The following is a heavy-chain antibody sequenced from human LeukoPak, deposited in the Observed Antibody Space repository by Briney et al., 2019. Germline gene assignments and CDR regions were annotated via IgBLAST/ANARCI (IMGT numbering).Heavy chain of an antibody. V-gene: IGHV4-59*01. J-gene: IGHJ3*02. Sequence: PSETLSLTCTVSGGSISSYYWSWIRQPPGKGLEWIGYIYYSGSTNYNPSLKSRVTISVDTSKNQFSLKLSSVTAADTAVYYCAKGRKMYYRDAFDIWGQGTMVTVSS. D-gene: IGHD1-14*01. CDR3: AKGRKMYYRDAFDI. CDR2: IYYSGST. CDR1: GGSISSYY.